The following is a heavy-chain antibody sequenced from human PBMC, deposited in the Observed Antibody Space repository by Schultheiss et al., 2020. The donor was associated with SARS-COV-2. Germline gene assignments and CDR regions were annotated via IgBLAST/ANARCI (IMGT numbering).Heavy chain of an antibody. Sequence: GGSLRLSCAASGFSFSSFAMHWVRQAPGKGLEWVSAISGSGGSTYYADSVKGRFTISRDNAKNSLYLQMNSLRAEDTAVYYCARDCSGGSCYGYWGQGTLVTVSS. CDR2: ISGSGGST. CDR1: GFSFSSFA. D-gene: IGHD2-15*01. J-gene: IGHJ4*02. V-gene: IGHV3-23*01. CDR3: ARDCSGGSCYGY.